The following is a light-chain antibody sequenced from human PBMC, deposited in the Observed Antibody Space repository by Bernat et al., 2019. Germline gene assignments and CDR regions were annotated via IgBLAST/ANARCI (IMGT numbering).Light chain of an antibody. CDR3: SSYTSSSTLV. V-gene: IGLV2-14*03. Sequence: QSALTQPASVSGSPGQSITISCTGTSSDDGGYNYVSWYQQHPGRAPKLMIYDVRDRPSGISNRFSGSKSGNTASLTISGLLAEDEADYYCSSYTSSSTLVFGGGTRLTVL. CDR2: DVR. J-gene: IGLJ3*02. CDR1: SSDDGGYNY.